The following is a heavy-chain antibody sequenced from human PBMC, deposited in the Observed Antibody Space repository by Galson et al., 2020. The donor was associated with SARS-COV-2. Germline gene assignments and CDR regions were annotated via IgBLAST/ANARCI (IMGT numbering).Heavy chain of an antibody. J-gene: IGHJ3*01. V-gene: IGHV4-30-2*01. D-gene: IGHD2-15*01. CDR2: ISHSRGT. CDR1: GASISNDNYY. Sequence: ASETLSLTCAVSGASISNDNYYWSWMRQPPGGGLEWIGFISHSRGTYYKPSLRSRVTISLDRSTNQFSLSLTSVTAADTAMYYCARESQGYCDNFYCSHDVFDLWGQGRMVTVSS. CDR3: ARESQGYCDNFYCSHDVFDL.